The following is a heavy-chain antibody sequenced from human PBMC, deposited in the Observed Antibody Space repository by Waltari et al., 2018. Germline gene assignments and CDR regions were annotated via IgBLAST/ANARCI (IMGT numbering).Heavy chain of an antibody. CDR3: AKGSGRVSPIDS. V-gene: IGHV3-23*03. CDR2: SYSGGST. Sequence: VQLLESGGGLVQPGGSLRLSCAAAGFTFSRYALSWVRQAPGKGLGWVSVSYSGGSTYYADSVKGRLTISRDDSKNTLYLQMKSLRVEDTALYYCAKGSGRVSPIDSWGQGTLVTVSS. D-gene: IGHD1-26*01. CDR1: GFTFSRYA. J-gene: IGHJ4*02.